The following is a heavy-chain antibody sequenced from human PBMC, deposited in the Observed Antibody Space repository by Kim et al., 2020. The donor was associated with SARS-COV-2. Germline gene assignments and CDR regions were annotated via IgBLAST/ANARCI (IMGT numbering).Heavy chain of an antibody. D-gene: IGHD6-6*01. Sequence: GGSLRLSCAASGFTFSSYAMSWVRQAPGKGLEWVSAISGSGGSTYYADSVKGRFTISRDNSKNTLYLQMNSLRAEDTAVYYCAKDSSSSFSPLNWFDPWGQGTLVTVSS. CDR2: ISGSGGST. CDR1: GFTFSSYA. V-gene: IGHV3-23*01. CDR3: AKDSSSSFSPLNWFDP. J-gene: IGHJ5*02.